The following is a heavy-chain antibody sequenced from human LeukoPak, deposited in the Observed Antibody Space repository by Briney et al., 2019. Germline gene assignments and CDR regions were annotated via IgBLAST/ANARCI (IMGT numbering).Heavy chain of an antibody. CDR3: ATVRFNGAHWGLGDGYFDY. D-gene: IGHD3-16*01. J-gene: IGHJ4*02. V-gene: IGHV1-24*01. Sequence: ASVKVTCKVSGYTLTELSMHWVRQAPGKGLEWMGGFDPEDGETIYAQKFQGRVTMTEDTSTDTAYMELSSLRSEDTAVYYCATVRFNGAHWGLGDGYFDYWGQGTLVTVSS. CDR1: GYTLTELS. CDR2: FDPEDGET.